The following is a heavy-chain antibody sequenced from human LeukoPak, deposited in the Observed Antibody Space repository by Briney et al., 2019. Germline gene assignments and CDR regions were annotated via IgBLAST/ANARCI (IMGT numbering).Heavy chain of an antibody. Sequence: PGGSLRLSCAASGFTFSSYGMHWVRQAPGKGLEWVAVISYDGSNKYYADSVKGRFTISRDNSKNTLYLQMNSLRAGDTAVYYCAKESGDYDSSGYGAFDIWGQGTMVTVSS. J-gene: IGHJ3*02. CDR1: GFTFSSYG. CDR3: AKESGDYDSSGYGAFDI. D-gene: IGHD3-22*01. V-gene: IGHV3-30*18. CDR2: ISYDGSNK.